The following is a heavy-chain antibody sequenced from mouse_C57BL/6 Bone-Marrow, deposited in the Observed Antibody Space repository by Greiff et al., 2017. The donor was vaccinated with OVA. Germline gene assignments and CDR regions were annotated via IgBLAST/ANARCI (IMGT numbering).Heavy chain of an antibody. Sequence: VQLQQPGAELVKPGASVKLSCKASGYTFTSYWMQWVKQRPGQGLEWIGEIDPSDSYTNYNQKFKGKATLTVDRSSSTAYMQLSSLTSEDSAVYYCAREEDYGSSYYFDYWGQGTTLTVSS. CDR1: GYTFTSYW. D-gene: IGHD1-1*01. CDR3: AREEDYGSSYYFDY. J-gene: IGHJ2*01. CDR2: IDPSDSYT. V-gene: IGHV1-50*01.